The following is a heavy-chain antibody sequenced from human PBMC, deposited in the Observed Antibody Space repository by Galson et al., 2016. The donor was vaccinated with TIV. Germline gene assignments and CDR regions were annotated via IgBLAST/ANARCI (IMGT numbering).Heavy chain of an antibody. D-gene: IGHD2-15*01. J-gene: IGHJ4*02. V-gene: IGHV4-31*03. CDR1: GGSISSNGIF. Sequence: TLSLTCTVSGGSISSNGIFWSWIRQHPGKGLEWIGYIYHSGSTHYNPSLKSRVAMSVDTSKNQFSLTLTSVTAADTAVYYCARDQDSGAYFDYRGQGTLVTVSS. CDR2: IYHSGST. CDR3: ARDQDSGAYFDY.